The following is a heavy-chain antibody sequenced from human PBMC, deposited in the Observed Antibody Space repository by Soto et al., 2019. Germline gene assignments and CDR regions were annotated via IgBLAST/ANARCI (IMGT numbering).Heavy chain of an antibody. CDR1: GGSFSGYY. CDR3: ARVSGIAAAGRGPRRYGMDV. Sequence: QVQLQQWGAGLLKPSETLSLTCAVYGGSFSGYYRSWIRQPPGKGLEWSGEINHSGSTNYNQSLKRPVTISVDTSKNQFSLKLSSVPAADTAVYYCARVSGIAAAGRGPRRYGMDVWGQGTTVTVSS. D-gene: IGHD6-13*01. CDR2: INHSGST. J-gene: IGHJ6*02. V-gene: IGHV4-34*01.